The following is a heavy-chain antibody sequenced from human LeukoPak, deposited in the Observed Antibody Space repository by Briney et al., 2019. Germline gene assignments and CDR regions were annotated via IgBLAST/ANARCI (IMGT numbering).Heavy chain of an antibody. CDR1: GFSFSNFW. V-gene: IGHV3-48*04. Sequence: GGSLRLSCAASGFSFSNFWMQWVRQAPGKGLEWVSYISSSGSTKHYADSVKGRFTISRDNAKNSLYLQMNSLRAEDTAVYYCARRYCSSTSCLIDYWGQGTLVTVSS. D-gene: IGHD2-2*01. J-gene: IGHJ4*02. CDR3: ARRYCSSTSCLIDY. CDR2: ISSSGSTK.